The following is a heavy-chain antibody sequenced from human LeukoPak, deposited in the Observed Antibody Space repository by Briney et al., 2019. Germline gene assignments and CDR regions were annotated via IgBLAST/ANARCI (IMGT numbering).Heavy chain of an antibody. Sequence: ASVKVSCKASGYTFTSYDINWVRQAPGQGLEWMGWISAYNGNTNYAQKLQGRVTMTTDTSTSTAYMELRSLRSDDTAVYYCARNGGYDILTGYDFDYWGQGTLVTVSS. CDR1: GYTFTSYD. CDR2: ISAYNGNT. J-gene: IGHJ4*02. V-gene: IGHV1-18*01. D-gene: IGHD3-9*01. CDR3: ARNGGYDILTGYDFDY.